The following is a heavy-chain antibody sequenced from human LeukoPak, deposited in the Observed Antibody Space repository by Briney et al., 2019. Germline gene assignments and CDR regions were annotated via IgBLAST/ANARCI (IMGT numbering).Heavy chain of an antibody. CDR2: ISGYNGNT. D-gene: IGHD5-24*01. CDR3: ARSMATIQYNWFDP. V-gene: IGHV1-18*01. Sequence: ASVKVSCKTSGYTFSHYGVTWVRQAPGQGLEWMGCISGYNGNTNYAQTLQGRVTMTTDTSTSTVYMELRSLRSDDTAMYYCARSMATIQYNWFDPWGQGTLVTVSS. J-gene: IGHJ5*02. CDR1: GYTFSHYG.